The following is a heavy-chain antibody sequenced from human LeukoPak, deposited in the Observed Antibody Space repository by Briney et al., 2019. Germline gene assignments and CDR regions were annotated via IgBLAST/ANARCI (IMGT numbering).Heavy chain of an antibody. D-gene: IGHD3-22*01. J-gene: IGHJ5*02. CDR3: ARDYYDSSGYTRYNWFDP. Sequence: PSQTLSLTCTVSGGSISSGGYYWSWIRQHPGKGLEWIGYIYYSGSTYYNPSLKSRVTISVDTSKNQFSLKLSSVTAADTAVYYCARDYYDSSGYTRYNWFDPWGQGTLVTVSS. V-gene: IGHV4-31*03. CDR1: GGSISSGGYY. CDR2: IYYSGST.